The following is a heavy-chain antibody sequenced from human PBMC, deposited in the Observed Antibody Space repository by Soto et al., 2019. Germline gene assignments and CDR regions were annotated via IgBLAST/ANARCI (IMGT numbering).Heavy chain of an antibody. CDR2: ISAYNGNT. Sequence: GASVKVSCKASGYTFTSYGISWVRQAPGQGLEWMGWISAYNGNTDYAQTLQGRVTMTTDTSTSTAYMELRSLRSDDTAVYYCARFVGQTYYYYGMDVWGQGTTVTVSS. V-gene: IGHV1-18*01. J-gene: IGHJ6*02. D-gene: IGHD2-15*01. CDR3: ARFVGQTYYYYGMDV. CDR1: GYTFTSYG.